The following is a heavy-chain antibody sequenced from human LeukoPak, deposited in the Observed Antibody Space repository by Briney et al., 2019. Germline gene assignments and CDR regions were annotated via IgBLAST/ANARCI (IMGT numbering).Heavy chain of an antibody. Sequence: SETLSLTRAVSGYSISSGYYWGWIRQPPGKGLEWIGSIYHSGSTYYNPSLKSRVTISVDTSKNQFSLKLSSVTAADTAVYYCARHLKLSHAFDIWGQGTMVTVSS. D-gene: IGHD3-3*02. J-gene: IGHJ3*02. CDR3: ARHLKLSHAFDI. CDR1: GYSISSGYY. CDR2: IYHSGST. V-gene: IGHV4-38-2*01.